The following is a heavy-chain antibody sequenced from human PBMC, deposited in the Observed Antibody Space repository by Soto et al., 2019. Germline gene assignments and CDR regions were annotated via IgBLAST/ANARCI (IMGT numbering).Heavy chain of an antibody. CDR2: ISWNSGSI. J-gene: IGHJ3*02. CDR1: GFTFDDYA. D-gene: IGHD3-16*01. CDR3: AKNIWGYRRSRVAFDI. Sequence: EMQLVESGGGLVQPGRSLRLSCAASGFTFDDYAMHWVRQAPGKGLEWVSGISWNSGSIGYADSVKGRFTISRDNAKNSVYLQMNSLKAEDTALYYCAKNIWGYRRSRVAFDILGQGTIVHVSS. V-gene: IGHV3-9*01.